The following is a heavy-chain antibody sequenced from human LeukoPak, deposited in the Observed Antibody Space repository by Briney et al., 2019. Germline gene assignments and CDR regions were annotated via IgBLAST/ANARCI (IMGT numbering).Heavy chain of an antibody. Sequence: GGSLRLSCAASGFTFSSYGMHWVRQAPGKGLEWVAFIRYDGSNKYYADSVKGRFTISRDNSKNTLYRQMNRLRAEEPAVYYCARPRGYDILTGTVDWGQGTLVTVSS. J-gene: IGHJ4*02. CDR3: ARPRGYDILTGTVD. D-gene: IGHD3-9*01. CDR2: IRYDGSNK. V-gene: IGHV3-30*02. CDR1: GFTFSSYG.